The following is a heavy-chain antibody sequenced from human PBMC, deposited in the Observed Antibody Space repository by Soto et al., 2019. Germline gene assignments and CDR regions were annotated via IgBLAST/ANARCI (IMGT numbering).Heavy chain of an antibody. V-gene: IGHV1-58*01. CDR2: IVVGSGNT. CDR1: GFTFTSSA. CDR3: AADPSTPRYYDGSGYY. Sequence: SVKVSCKASGFTFTSSAVQWVRQARGQRLEWIGWIVVGSGNTNYAQKFQERVTITRDMSTSTAYMELSSLRSEDTAVYYCAADPSTPRYYDGSGYYWGQGTLVTVSS. D-gene: IGHD3-22*01. J-gene: IGHJ4*02.